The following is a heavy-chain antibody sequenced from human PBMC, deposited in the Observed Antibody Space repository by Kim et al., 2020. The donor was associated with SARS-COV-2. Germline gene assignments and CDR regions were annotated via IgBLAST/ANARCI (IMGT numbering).Heavy chain of an antibody. CDR3: AHRSGDSSGYYWRPPAFDY. Sequence: SGPTLVKPTQTLTLTCTFSGFSLSTSGVGVGWIRQPPGKALEWLALIYWDDDKRYSPSLKSRLTITKDTSKNQVVLTMTNMDPVDTATYYCAHRSGDSSGYYWRPPAFDYWGQGTLVTVSS. CDR1: GFSLSTSGVG. V-gene: IGHV2-5*02. J-gene: IGHJ4*02. D-gene: IGHD3-22*01. CDR2: IYWDDDK.